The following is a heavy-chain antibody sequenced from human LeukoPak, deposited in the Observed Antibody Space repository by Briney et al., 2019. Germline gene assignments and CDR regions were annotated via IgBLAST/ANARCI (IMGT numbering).Heavy chain of an antibody. J-gene: IGHJ3*02. Sequence: GGSLRLSCAASGFTFNSYWMHWVRQAPGKGLEWVSAISGSGSTTYYADSVKGRFTMSRDNSKNTLYLHMNRLRGEDTAVYYCAKGEGGSGSYINAFDIWGQGTMVTVSS. D-gene: IGHD3-10*01. CDR1: GFTFNSYW. CDR2: ISGSGSTT. CDR3: AKGEGGSGSYINAFDI. V-gene: IGHV3-23*01.